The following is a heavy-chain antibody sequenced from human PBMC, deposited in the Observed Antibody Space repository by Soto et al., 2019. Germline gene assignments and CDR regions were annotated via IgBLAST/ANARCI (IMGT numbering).Heavy chain of an antibody. CDR1: GGSISVYY. Sequence: SETLSLTCTISGGSISVYYWSWIRQPPGQALEWIGYIYDSGSPYYNPSLRSRVIISADTSKNPISLKLTSATAADTAVYYCARGVGSSPPRYWGRGTLVTVSS. V-gene: IGHV4-59*01. J-gene: IGHJ4*02. CDR3: ARGVGSSPPRY. D-gene: IGHD1-26*01. CDR2: IYDSGSP.